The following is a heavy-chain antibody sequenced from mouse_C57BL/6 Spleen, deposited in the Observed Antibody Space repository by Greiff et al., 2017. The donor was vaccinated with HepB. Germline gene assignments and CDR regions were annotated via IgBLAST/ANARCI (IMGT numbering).Heavy chain of an antibody. CDR2: IYPGSGNT. V-gene: IGHV1-76*01. D-gene: IGHD1-1*01. J-gene: IGHJ1*03. Sequence: VQLQQSGAELVRPGASVKLSCKASGYTFTGYYINWVKQRPGQGLEWIARIYPGSGNTYYNEKFKGKATLTADKSSSTAYMQLSSLTSEDSAVYFCARGITAAGYLDVWGTGTTVTVSS. CDR1: GYTFTGYY. CDR3: ARGITAAGYLDV.